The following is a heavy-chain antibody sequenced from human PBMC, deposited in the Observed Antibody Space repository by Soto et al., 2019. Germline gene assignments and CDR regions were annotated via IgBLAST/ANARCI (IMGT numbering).Heavy chain of an antibody. J-gene: IGHJ6*02. CDR1: GGTFSSYA. D-gene: IGHD3-22*01. CDR3: AREESSFITMIVVSSYYGMDV. Sequence: GASVKVSCKASGGTFSSYAISWVRQAPGQGLEWMGGIIPIFGTANYAQKFQGRVTITADESTSTAYMELSSLRSEDTSVYYCAREESSFITMIVVSSYYGMDVWGQGTTVTVSS. V-gene: IGHV1-69*13. CDR2: IIPIFGTA.